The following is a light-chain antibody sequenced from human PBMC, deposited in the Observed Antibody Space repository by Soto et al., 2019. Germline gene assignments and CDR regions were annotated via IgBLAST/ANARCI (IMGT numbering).Light chain of an antibody. CDR1: QSISNH. CDR2: AAS. CDR3: QQSCSSPPT. J-gene: IGKJ1*01. V-gene: IGKV1-39*01. Sequence: IQLTQSPSTLSSSVGDRLIITWRASQSISNHLNWYQQKPGKAPKLLRFAASSLQSGVPSRFSGSRSGPEFTLTISSLKPEDFATYYCQQSCSSPPTFGQGTKVDI.